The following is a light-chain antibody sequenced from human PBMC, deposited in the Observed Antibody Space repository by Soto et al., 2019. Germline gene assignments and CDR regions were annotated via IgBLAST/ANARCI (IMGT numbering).Light chain of an antibody. CDR2: GAS. Sequence: EIVLTQSPGTLSLSPGERATLSCRASQSVSSSYLSWYQQKPGQAPRQLIYGASSRATGIPVRFSGCGSGTAFTLTITRLEPEDFAVYYCHHYRTSFGGGTRVEIK. V-gene: IGKV3-20*01. J-gene: IGKJ4*01. CDR1: QSVSSSY. CDR3: HHYRTS.